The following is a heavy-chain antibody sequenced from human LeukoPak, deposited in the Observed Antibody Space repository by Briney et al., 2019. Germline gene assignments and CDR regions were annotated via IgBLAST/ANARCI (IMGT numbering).Heavy chain of an antibody. CDR3: AKRECSSSSCYTGRDY. D-gene: IGHD2-2*02. J-gene: IGHJ4*02. CDR1: GFTFSSYA. CDR2: ISGSGGST. V-gene: IGHV3-23*01. Sequence: PGGSQRLSCAASGFTFSSYAVSWVRQAPGKGLEWVSLISGSGGSTYYADSVKGRFTISRDNSKNTLYLQMNSLRAEDTAVYYCAKRECSSSSCYTGRDYWGQGTLVTVSS.